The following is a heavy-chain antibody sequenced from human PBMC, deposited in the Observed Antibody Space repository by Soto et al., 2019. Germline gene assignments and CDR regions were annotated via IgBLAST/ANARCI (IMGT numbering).Heavy chain of an antibody. D-gene: IGHD6-13*01. CDR2: ISSNSAYI. V-gene: IGHV3-21*01. Sequence: GGSLRLSFAASGFPFRSFPMNWVRQAPGKGLEWVSTISSNSAYIYYTDALRGRFTISRDNAKNSLHLQMNSLRAEDTAVYYCTRDASRDSSARGWFDPWGPGTLVTVPS. CDR3: TRDASRDSSARGWFDP. CDR1: GFPFRSFP. J-gene: IGHJ5*02.